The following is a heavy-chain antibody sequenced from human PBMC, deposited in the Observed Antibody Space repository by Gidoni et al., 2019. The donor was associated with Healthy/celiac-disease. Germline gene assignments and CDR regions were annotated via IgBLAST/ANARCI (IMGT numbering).Heavy chain of an antibody. CDR3: ARAYSSGWYRAEY. CDR2: NNHSGST. V-gene: IGHV4-34*01. Sequence: QVQLQQWGAGLLKPSETLSLTCAVYVASFSGYYCSWIRQPPGKGMEWNGENNHSGSTNYNPSLKSAVTISVDKSKNQFSLKLSSVTAADTAVYYCARAYSSGWYRAEYWGQGTLVTVSS. D-gene: IGHD6-19*01. CDR1: VASFSGYY. J-gene: IGHJ4*02.